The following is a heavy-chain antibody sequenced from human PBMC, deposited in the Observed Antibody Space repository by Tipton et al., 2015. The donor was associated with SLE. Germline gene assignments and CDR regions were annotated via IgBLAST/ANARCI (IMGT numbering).Heavy chain of an antibody. D-gene: IGHD2-21*01. J-gene: IGHJ4*02. CDR1: GGSISSSSYY. CDR3: ARDDTISKGFDY. CDR2: IYYSGST. Sequence: TLSLTCTVSGGSISSSSYYWGWIRQPPGKGLEWIGSIYYSGSTYYNPSLKSRVTISVDTSKNQFSLKLSSVTAADTAVYYCARDDTISKGFDYWGQGTLVTVPS. V-gene: IGHV4-39*07.